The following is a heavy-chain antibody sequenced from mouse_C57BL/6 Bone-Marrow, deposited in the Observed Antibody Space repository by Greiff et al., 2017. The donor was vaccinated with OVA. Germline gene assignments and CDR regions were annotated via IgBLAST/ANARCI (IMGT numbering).Heavy chain of an antibody. CDR2: INPSSGYT. CDR1: GYTFTSYW. D-gene: IGHD2-2*01. J-gene: IGHJ3*01. CDR3: AVWLRRGGPGFAY. V-gene: IGHV1-7*01. Sequence: VQLQQSGAELAKPGASVKLSCKASGYTFTSYWMHWVKQRPGQGLEWIGYINPSSGYTKYNQKFKDKATLTADKSSSTAYMQLSSLTYEDSAVYYCAVWLRRGGPGFAYWGQGTLVTVSA.